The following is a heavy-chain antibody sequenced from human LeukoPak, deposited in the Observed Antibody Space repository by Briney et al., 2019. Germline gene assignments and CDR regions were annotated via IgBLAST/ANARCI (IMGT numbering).Heavy chain of an antibody. CDR3: AREGPRGNSQFDY. CDR1: GFTFSSYG. V-gene: IGHV3-33*01. CDR2: IWYDGSNK. Sequence: GGSLRLSCAASGFTFSSYGMHWVRQAPGKGPEWVALIWYDGSNKYYADSVKGRLTISRDNSKNTLYLQMNSLRAEDTAVYYCAREGPRGNSQFDYWGQGTLVTVSS. D-gene: IGHD2/OR15-2a*01. J-gene: IGHJ4*02.